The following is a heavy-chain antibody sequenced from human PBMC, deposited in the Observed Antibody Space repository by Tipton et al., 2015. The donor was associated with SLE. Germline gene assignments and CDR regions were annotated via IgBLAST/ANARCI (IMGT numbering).Heavy chain of an antibody. CDR2: IRYDGSNK. D-gene: IGHD5-12*01. J-gene: IGHJ6*02. CDR1: GFTFSSYG. V-gene: IGHV3-30*02. CDR3: AKVVSGYDWDYYGMDV. Sequence: SLRLSCAASGFTFSSYGMHWVRQAPGKGLEWVAFIRYDGSNKYYADSVKGRFTISRDNSKNTLYLQMNSLRAEDTAVYYCAKVVSGYDWDYYGMDVWGQGTTVTVSS.